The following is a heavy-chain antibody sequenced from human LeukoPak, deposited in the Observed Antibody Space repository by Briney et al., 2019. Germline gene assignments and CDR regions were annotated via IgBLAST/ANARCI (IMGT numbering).Heavy chain of an antibody. V-gene: IGHV3-73*01. J-gene: IGHJ4*02. CDR2: IRSKANSYAT. CDR3: TLHSSGYYPFDY. CDR1: GFTFSGSA. D-gene: IGHD3-22*01. Sequence: RSLRLSCAASGFTFSGSAMHWVRRASGKGLEWVGRIRSKANSYATAYAASVKGRFTISRDDSKNTAYLQMNSLKTEDTAVYYCTLHSSGYYPFDYWGQGTLVTVSA.